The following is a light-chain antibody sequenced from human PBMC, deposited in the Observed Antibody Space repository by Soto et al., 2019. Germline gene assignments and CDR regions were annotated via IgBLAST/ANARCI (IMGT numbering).Light chain of an antibody. CDR3: AAWDDSLNGQA. V-gene: IGLV1-36*01. CDR1: SSNIGNNA. Sequence: QSVLTQPPSVSEAPRQRVTISCSGSSSNIGNNAVNWYQQLPGKAPKLLIYYDDLLPSGVSDRFSGSKSGTSASLAISGLQSEDEADYYCAAWDDSLNGQAFGTGTRSPS. J-gene: IGLJ1*01. CDR2: YDD.